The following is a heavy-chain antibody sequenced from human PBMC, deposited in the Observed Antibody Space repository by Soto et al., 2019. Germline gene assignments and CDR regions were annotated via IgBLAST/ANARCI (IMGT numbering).Heavy chain of an antibody. CDR3: ARHRPLEYSGYDCHHWLGP. D-gene: IGHD5-12*01. J-gene: IGHJ5*02. CDR2: ISAYNGNT. Sequence: GASVKVSCEVSGYTFTSSGTSWVRQAPGQGLEWMGWISAYNGNTYYAQKIQGRVTMTTDTSTSPSYMELRSLRSDDTAVYYCARHRPLEYSGYDCHHWLGPWGRLTRVTVAS. V-gene: IGHV1-18*01. CDR1: GYTFTSSG.